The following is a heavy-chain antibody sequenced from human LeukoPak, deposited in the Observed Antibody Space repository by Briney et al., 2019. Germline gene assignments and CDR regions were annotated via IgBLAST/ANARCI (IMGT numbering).Heavy chain of an antibody. V-gene: IGHV3-33*01. CDR3: ARESSQVDAFDI. CDR2: IWYDRSNK. CDR1: GFTFSNYG. J-gene: IGHJ3*02. D-gene: IGHD3-10*01. Sequence: PGRSLRLSCAASGFTFSNYGMHWVRQAPGKGLEWVAVIWYDRSNKYYADSAKGRFTISRDNSKNTLYLQMNSLRAEDTAVYYCARESSQVDAFDIWGQGTMVTVSS.